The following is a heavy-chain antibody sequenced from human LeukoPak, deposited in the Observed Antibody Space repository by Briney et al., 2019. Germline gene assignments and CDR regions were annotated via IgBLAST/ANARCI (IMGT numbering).Heavy chain of an antibody. CDR2: IIPIFGTA. CDR3: ARGRDGRLLGELSLYWFDP. CDR1: GGTFSSYA. Sequence: ASVKVSYKASGGTFSSYAISWVRQAPGQGLEWMGGIIPIFGTANYAQKFQGRVTITADESTSTAYMELSSLRSEDTAVYYCARGRDGRLLGELSLYWFDPWGQGTLVTVSS. D-gene: IGHD3-16*02. J-gene: IGHJ5*02. V-gene: IGHV1-69*13.